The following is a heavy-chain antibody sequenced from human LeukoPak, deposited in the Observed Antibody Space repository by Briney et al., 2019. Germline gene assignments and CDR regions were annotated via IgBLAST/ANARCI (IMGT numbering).Heavy chain of an antibody. J-gene: IGHJ4*02. CDR1: GFTFSSYG. D-gene: IGHD5-18*01. Sequence: GRSLRPSCAASGFTFSSYGMHWVRQAPGKGLEWVAVISYDGSNKYYADSVKGRFTISRDNSKNTLYLQMDSLRAEDTAVYYCAKDSVDTAMVSFVDYWGQGTLVTVSS. CDR3: AKDSVDTAMVSFVDY. CDR2: ISYDGSNK. V-gene: IGHV3-30*18.